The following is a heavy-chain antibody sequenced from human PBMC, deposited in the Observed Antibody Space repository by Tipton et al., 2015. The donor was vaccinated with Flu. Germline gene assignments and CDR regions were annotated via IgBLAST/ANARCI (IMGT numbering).Heavy chain of an antibody. V-gene: IGHV4-59*01. D-gene: IGHD3-22*01. CDR2: IYYSGST. J-gene: IGHJ3*02. Sequence: GLVKPSETLSLTCTVSGGSISSYYWSWIRQPPGKGLEWIGYIYYSGSTNYNPSLKSRVTISVDTSKNQFSLKLSSVTAADTAVYYCARESPYYYDSSGSNAFDIWGQGTMVTVSS. CDR3: ARESPYYYDSSGSNAFDI. CDR1: GGSISSYY.